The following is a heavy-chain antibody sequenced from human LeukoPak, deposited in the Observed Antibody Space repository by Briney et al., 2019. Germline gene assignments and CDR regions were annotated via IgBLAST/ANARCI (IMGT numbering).Heavy chain of an antibody. CDR3: ARRLAVTGRYYFDY. J-gene: IGHJ4*02. Sequence: SETLSLTCTVAGDSISTYYWTCIRQPPGKGLEWIGYIYYSGSTKYNPSLESRVTISLDMSKNQFSLRLSSVTAADTAVYYCARRLAVTGRYYFDYWGQGTLVTVSS. CDR1: GDSISTYY. D-gene: IGHD6-19*01. CDR2: IYYSGST. V-gene: IGHV4-59*08.